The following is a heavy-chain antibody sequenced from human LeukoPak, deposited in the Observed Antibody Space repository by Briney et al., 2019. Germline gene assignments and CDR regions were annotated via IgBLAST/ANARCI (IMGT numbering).Heavy chain of an antibody. D-gene: IGHD3-3*01. CDR1: GFTFSSYA. J-gene: IGHJ4*02. CDR3: AKDRGYDFWSGYLSY. CDR2: ISGSGGST. Sequence: GGSLRLSCAASGFTFSSYAMSWVRQAPGKGLEWVSAISGSGGSTYYADSVKGRFTISRDNSKNTLYLQMNSLRAEDTAVYYCAKDRGYDFWSGYLSYWGQGTLVTVSS. V-gene: IGHV3-23*01.